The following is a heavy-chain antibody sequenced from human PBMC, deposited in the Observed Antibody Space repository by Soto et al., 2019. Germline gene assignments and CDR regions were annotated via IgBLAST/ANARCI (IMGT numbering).Heavy chain of an antibody. Sequence: WGSLRLSCSSSVFTFISYGMHGVRQAPGKGLEWVAVIWYDGSNKYYADSVRGRFSISRDNAKNSLHLQMNSLRAEDTAVYYCTRDASRDSSARGWFDPWGPGTLVTVSS. CDR2: IWYDGSNK. J-gene: IGHJ5*02. V-gene: IGHV3-33*01. D-gene: IGHD6-13*01. CDR1: VFTFISYG. CDR3: TRDASRDSSARGWFDP.